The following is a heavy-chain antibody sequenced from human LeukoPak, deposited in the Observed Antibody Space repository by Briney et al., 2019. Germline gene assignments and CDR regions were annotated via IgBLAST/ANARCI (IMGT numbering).Heavy chain of an antibody. CDR1: GGSISSGSYY. CDR2: IYTSGST. J-gene: IGHJ4*02. Sequence: PSETLSLTCTVSGGSISSGSYYWSWIRQPAGKGLEWIGRIYTSGSTNYNPSLKSRVTISVDTSKNQFSLKLSSVTAADTAVYYCARDRRGDSLSDYWGQGTLVTVSS. V-gene: IGHV4-61*02. CDR3: ARDRRGDSLSDY. D-gene: IGHD2-21*02.